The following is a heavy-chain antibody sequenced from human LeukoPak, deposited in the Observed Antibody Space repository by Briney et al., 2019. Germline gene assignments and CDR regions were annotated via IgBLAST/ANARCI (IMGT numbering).Heavy chain of an antibody. V-gene: IGHV1-46*01. CDR1: GYTFSNYF. Sequence: ASVKVSCKASGYTFSNYFIHWVRQAPGQGFEWLGTINPNGGSTGYAENFLGRVTITRDMSTSTVYMELSSLRFEDTAVYYCARTFWSRKNWYFDFWGRGTLVTVAS. D-gene: IGHD1-14*01. J-gene: IGHJ2*01. CDR2: INPNGGST. CDR3: ARTFWSRKNWYFDF.